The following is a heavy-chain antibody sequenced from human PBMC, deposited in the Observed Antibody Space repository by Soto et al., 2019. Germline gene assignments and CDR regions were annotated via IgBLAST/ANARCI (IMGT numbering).Heavy chain of an antibody. CDR2: ISAYNGNT. CDR1: GYTFTSYG. CDR3: ARRGYDFWSGSTHGCRYYYYYGMDV. V-gene: IGHV1-18*01. Sequence: ASVKVSCKASGYTFTSYGISWVRQAPGQGLEWMGWISAYNGNTNYAQKLQGRVTMTTDTSTSTAYMELRSLRSDDTAVYYCARRGYDFWSGSTHGCRYYYYYGMDVWGQGTTVTVSS. D-gene: IGHD3-3*01. J-gene: IGHJ6*02.